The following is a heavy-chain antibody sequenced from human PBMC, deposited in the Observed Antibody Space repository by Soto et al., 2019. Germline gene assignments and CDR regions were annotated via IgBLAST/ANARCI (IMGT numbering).Heavy chain of an antibody. CDR3: ARDLFGYHPLDY. J-gene: IGHJ4*02. CDR1: GYTFTSYG. Sequence: QVQLVQSGAAVKKPGASVKVSCKASGYTFTSYGISWVRQAPGQGLVWMGWVSAYNGNTNYAQKLQGRVTMTTDTATSTVYMEQRSMRSDETAVYYWARDLFGYHPLDYWGQGTLVTFCS. CDR2: VSAYNGNT. V-gene: IGHV1-18*01. D-gene: IGHD5-18*01.